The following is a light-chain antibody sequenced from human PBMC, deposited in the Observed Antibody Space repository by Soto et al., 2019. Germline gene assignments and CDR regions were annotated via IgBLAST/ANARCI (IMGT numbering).Light chain of an antibody. J-gene: IGKJ1*01. CDR3: QQYNIHWT. CDR2: DAA. Sequence: DIQMTQSPSTLSASVGDRVTITCRASQNINNWVAWYQQKPGKAPNVLIYDAATLESGVPSRFNGSASGTEFSLTISSLQPDDFATYYCQQYNIHWTFGQGTKVERK. V-gene: IGKV1-5*01. CDR1: QNINNW.